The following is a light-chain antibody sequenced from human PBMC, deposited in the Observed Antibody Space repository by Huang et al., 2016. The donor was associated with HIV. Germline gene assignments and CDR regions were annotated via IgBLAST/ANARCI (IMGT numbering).Light chain of an antibody. CDR1: QSVSKY. CDR2: GAS. CDR3: QQRDNWPPMYT. V-gene: IGKV3-11*01. Sequence: EIVLTQSPDTLSLSPGERATLSCRASQSVSKYLAWYQQKPGQSPRLLIYGASNRAAGIPARLSGSGAGIDVTLSISSLEPEDFAVYYCQQRDNWPPMYTCGQGTKLEIK. J-gene: IGKJ2*01.